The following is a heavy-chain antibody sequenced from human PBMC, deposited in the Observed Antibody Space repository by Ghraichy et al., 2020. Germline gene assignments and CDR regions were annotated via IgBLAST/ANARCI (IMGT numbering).Heavy chain of an antibody. CDR1: GFTFSSYS. D-gene: IGHD3-3*01. Sequence: GESLNISCAASGFTFSSYSMNWVRQAPGKGLEWVSSISSSSSYIYYADSVKGRFTISRDNAKNSLYLQMNSLRAEDTAVYYCASMKGLGVVITSSDYWGQGTLVTVSS. CDR2: ISSSSSYI. CDR3: ASMKGLGVVITSSDY. J-gene: IGHJ4*02. V-gene: IGHV3-21*01.